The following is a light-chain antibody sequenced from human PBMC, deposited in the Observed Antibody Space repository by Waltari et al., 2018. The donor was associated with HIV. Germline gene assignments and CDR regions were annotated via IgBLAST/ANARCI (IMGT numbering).Light chain of an antibody. Sequence: QSVLTKPPSASATPGQRVTISCSGSSSTIGTYYVYWYQQLPGATPKFLIFRNNRRPSWVPDRCSCSKSGTSASLAISGRRSEDEADYYCATWDDSLSGVVFGGGTKLTVL. V-gene: IGLV1-47*01. CDR2: RNN. CDR1: SSTIGTYY. J-gene: IGLJ2*01. CDR3: ATWDDSLSGVV.